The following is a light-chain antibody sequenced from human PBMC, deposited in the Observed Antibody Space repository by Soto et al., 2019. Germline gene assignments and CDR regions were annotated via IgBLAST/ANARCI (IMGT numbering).Light chain of an antibody. Sequence: ILLTQSPSTLSLSPGKRATLSCRASQSISSYLIWYQQKPGQAPRLLIYDVSNRATGIPERFSGSGSGTDFTLTISRLEPEDFAVYYCQQYGSYPWTFGEGTKVDIK. CDR1: QSISSY. CDR2: DVS. J-gene: IGKJ1*01. V-gene: IGKV3-20*01. CDR3: QQYGSYPWT.